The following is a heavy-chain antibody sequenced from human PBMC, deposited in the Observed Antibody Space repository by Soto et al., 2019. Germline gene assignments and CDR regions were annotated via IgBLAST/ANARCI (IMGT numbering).Heavy chain of an antibody. CDR1: GYTFTSYG. Sequence: ASVKVSCKASGYTFTSYGISWVRQAPGQGLEWMGWISAYNGNTNYAQKLQGRVTMTTDTSTSTAYMELRSLRSDDTAVYYCATTPDSSGYYPYYFDYWGQGTLVTVSS. V-gene: IGHV1-18*01. D-gene: IGHD3-22*01. CDR3: ATTPDSSGYYPYYFDY. J-gene: IGHJ4*02. CDR2: ISAYNGNT.